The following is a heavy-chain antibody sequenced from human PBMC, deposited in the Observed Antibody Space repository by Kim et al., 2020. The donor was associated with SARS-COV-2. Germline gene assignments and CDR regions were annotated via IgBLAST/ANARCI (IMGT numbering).Heavy chain of an antibody. CDR3: ARDTSHYYDSSGYPFMDV. CDR1: GFTFDDYG. J-gene: IGHJ6*02. D-gene: IGHD3-22*01. CDR2: INWNGGST. Sequence: GGSLRLSCAASGFTFDDYGMSWVRQAPGKGLEWVSGINWNGGSTGYADSVKGRFTISRDNAKNSLYLQMNSLRAEDTALYYCARDTSHYYDSSGYPFMDVWGQGTTVTVSS. V-gene: IGHV3-20*04.